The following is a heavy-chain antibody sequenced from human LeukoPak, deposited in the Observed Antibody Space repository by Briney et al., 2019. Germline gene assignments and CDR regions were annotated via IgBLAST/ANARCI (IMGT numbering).Heavy chain of an antibody. CDR1: GGSISSSSYY. CDR2: IYYSGST. D-gene: IGHD6-19*01. Sequence: SETLSLTCTVSGGSISSSSYYWGWLRQPPGKGLEWIGSIYYSGSTYYNPSLKSRVTMSVDTSKNQFSLKLSSVTAADTAVYYCARDLQTLSGWIASWGQGTLVTVSS. CDR3: ARDLQTLSGWIAS. J-gene: IGHJ5*02. V-gene: IGHV4-39*07.